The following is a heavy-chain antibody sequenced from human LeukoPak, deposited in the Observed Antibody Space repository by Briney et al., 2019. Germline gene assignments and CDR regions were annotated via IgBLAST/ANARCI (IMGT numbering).Heavy chain of an antibody. CDR3: ARLDTMVRGVIITLRDFDY. Sequence: SETLSLTCTVSGGSISSSSYYWGWIRQPPGKGLEWIGSIYYSGSTYYNPSLKSRVTISVDTSKNQFSRKLSSVTAADTAVYYCARLDTMVRGVIITLRDFDYWGQGTLVTVSS. J-gene: IGHJ4*02. V-gene: IGHV4-39*01. CDR1: GGSISSSSYY. CDR2: IYYSGST. D-gene: IGHD3-10*01.